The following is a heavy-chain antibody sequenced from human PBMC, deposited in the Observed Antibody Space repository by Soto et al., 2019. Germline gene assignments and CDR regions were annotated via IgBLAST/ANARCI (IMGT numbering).Heavy chain of an antibody. CDR3: AKDRRYYSSSWPSY. V-gene: IGHV3-30*18. Sequence: QGQLVESGGGVVQPGRSLRVSCAASGSNFSNYGIHWVRQVPGKGMEWVAVISYHGTYDPYTDSERSRFTISRDNSKNTVYLQMSSLRAEDTAVYYCAKDRRYYSSSWPSYWGQGTLVTVSS. D-gene: IGHD6-13*01. CDR1: GSNFSNYG. J-gene: IGHJ4*02. CDR2: ISYHGTYD.